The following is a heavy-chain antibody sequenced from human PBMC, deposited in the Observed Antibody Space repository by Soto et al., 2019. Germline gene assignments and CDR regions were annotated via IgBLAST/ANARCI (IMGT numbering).Heavy chain of an antibody. J-gene: IGHJ6*02. D-gene: IGHD3-10*01. V-gene: IGHV3-23*01. Sequence: PGGSLRLSCAASGFTFSSYAMSWVRQAPGKRLEWVSSISAIGDRVYHADSVKGRFTVSRDNSKNTLYLQMNSLRAEDTAVYYCARVLAYYGSGSHVGSNYYYYYGMDVWGQGTTVTVSS. CDR2: ISAIGDRV. CDR1: GFTFSSYA. CDR3: ARVLAYYGSGSHVGSNYYYYYGMDV.